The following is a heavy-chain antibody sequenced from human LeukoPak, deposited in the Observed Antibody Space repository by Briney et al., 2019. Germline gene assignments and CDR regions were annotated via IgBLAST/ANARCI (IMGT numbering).Heavy chain of an antibody. J-gene: IGHJ5*02. D-gene: IGHD4-17*01. CDR3: ARDLGPYGDYDSGPFDP. CDR1: GYTFTSYA. Sequence: ASVKVSCKASGYTFTSYAMNWVRQAPGQGLEWMGWINTNTGNPTYAQGFTGRFVFSLDTSVSTAYLQISSLKAEDTAVYYCARDLGPYGDYDSGPFDPWGQGTLVTVSS. V-gene: IGHV7-4-1*02. CDR2: INTNTGNP.